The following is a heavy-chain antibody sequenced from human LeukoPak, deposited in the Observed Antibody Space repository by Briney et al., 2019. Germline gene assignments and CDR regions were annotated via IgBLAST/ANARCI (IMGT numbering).Heavy chain of an antibody. CDR3: AREGYCTNGVCYKDYYYMDV. D-gene: IGHD2-8*01. Sequence: SETLSLTCTVSGGSISSGGYYWSWIRQHPGKGLEWIGYIYYSGSTYYNPSLKSRVTISVDTSKNQFSLKLSSVTAADTAVYYCAREGYCTNGVCYKDYYYMDVWGKGTTVTVSS. CDR1: GGSISSGGYY. V-gene: IGHV4-31*03. CDR2: IYYSGST. J-gene: IGHJ6*03.